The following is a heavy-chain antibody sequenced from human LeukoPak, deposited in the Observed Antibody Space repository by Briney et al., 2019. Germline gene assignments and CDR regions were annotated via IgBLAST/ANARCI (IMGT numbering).Heavy chain of an antibody. Sequence: SVKVSCKGTGYTVTSYGISWVRHGPGQGLEWMGGSIPIFGTANYAQKFQGRVTITADESTSTAYMELSSLRSEDTAVYYCASSPLDIVATIVSVFYWFDPWGQGTLVTVSS. J-gene: IGHJ5*02. D-gene: IGHD5-12*01. CDR3: ASSPLDIVATIVSVFYWFDP. V-gene: IGHV1-69*13. CDR1: GYTVTSYG. CDR2: SIPIFGTA.